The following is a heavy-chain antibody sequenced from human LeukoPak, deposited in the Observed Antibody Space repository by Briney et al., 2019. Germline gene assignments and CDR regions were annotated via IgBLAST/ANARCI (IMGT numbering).Heavy chain of an antibody. V-gene: IGHV4-59*01. CDR1: GGSISSYY. Sequence: PSETLSLTCTVSGGSISSYYWSWIRQPPGKGLEWIGYIYYSGSTNYNPSLKSRVTISVDTSKNQFSLKLSSVTAADTAVYYCARVLRFLEWPYYYYYMDVWGKGTTVTVSS. J-gene: IGHJ6*03. CDR3: ARVLRFLEWPYYYYYMDV. CDR2: IYYSGST. D-gene: IGHD3-3*01.